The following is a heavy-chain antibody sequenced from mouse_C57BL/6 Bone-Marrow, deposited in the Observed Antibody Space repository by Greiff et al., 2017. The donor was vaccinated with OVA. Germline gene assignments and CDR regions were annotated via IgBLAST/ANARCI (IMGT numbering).Heavy chain of an antibody. CDR3: ARDRELTGRYFDV. CDR2: INYDGSST. CDR1: GFTFSDYY. Sequence: DVMLVESEGGLVQPGSSMKLSCTASGFTFSDYYMAWVRQVAEKGLEWVANINYDGSSTYYLDSLKSRFIISRDNAKNILYLQMSSLKSEDTATYYCARDRELTGRYFDVWGTGTTVTVSS. D-gene: IGHD4-1*01. J-gene: IGHJ1*03. V-gene: IGHV5-16*01.